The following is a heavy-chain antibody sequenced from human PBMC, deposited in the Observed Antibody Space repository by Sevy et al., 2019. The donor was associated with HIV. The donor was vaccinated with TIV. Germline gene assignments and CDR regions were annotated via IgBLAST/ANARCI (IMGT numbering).Heavy chain of an antibody. CDR1: GFTFSRSS. CDR3: ALERLSSDVAEYFQN. J-gene: IGHJ1*01. V-gene: IGHV3-30*04. D-gene: IGHD1-1*01. Sequence: GGSLRLSCAASGFTFSRSSMHWVRQAPGKGLEWVATISFDASNKHYADSVKGRFTISRDNFQNSLFLQMNSLRPEDTAVYYCALERLSSDVAEYFQNWGQGTLVTVSS. CDR2: ISFDASNK.